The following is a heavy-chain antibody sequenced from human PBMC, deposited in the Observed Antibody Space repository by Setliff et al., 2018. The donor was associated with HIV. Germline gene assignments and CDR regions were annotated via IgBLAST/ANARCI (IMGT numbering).Heavy chain of an antibody. D-gene: IGHD3-3*01. CDR2: IYWDGDK. J-gene: IGHJ6*03. V-gene: IGHV2-5*02. CDR3: ARVKKRLTIFGVVIEDYMDI. CDR1: GFSLSTPGVG. Sequence: SGPTLVNPTQTLTLTCTFSGFSLSTPGVGVGWIRQPPGKALEWLALIYWDGDKRYIPSLRSRLTITKDTSKNQVVLTLTNMDPVDTATYYCARVKKRLTIFGVVIEDYMDIWGKGTTVTVSS.